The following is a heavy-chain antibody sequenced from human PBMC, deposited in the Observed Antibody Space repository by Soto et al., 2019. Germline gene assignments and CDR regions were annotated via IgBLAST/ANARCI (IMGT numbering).Heavy chain of an antibody. D-gene: IGHD2-2*01. V-gene: IGHV4-39*01. CDR1: GGSISSSTYY. Sequence: QLQLQESGPGLVKPSETLSLTCTVSGGSISSSTYYWAWIRQSPGKGLEWIGSINYRGTTYYKPSVKSRVTISVDTSKNQFSLKLTSVTAADTAVYYCARLFGCSNSCYFDPWGQGSLVTVSS. CDR2: INYRGTT. CDR3: ARLFGCSNSCYFDP. J-gene: IGHJ5*02.